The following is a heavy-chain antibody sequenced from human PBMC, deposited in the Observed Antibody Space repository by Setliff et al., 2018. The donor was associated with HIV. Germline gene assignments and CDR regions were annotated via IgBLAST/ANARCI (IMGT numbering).Heavy chain of an antibody. J-gene: IGHJ4*02. CDR3: ARLAGQRTIAAADYFFDF. Sequence: SETLSLTCTVSGDSISSGSYYWSWIRQAAGKGLEWIGRIYTSGSANYNPSLTSRVTMSVDTSKNQFSLNLNSLTAADTAVYYCARLAGQRTIAAADYFFDFWGQGALVTVSS. D-gene: IGHD6-13*01. CDR1: GDSISSGSYY. V-gene: IGHV4-61*02. CDR2: IYTSGSA.